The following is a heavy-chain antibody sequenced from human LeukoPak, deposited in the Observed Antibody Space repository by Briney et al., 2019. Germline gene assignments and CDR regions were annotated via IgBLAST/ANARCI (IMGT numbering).Heavy chain of an antibody. D-gene: IGHD5-18*01. J-gene: IGHJ4*02. CDR2: IIPIFGTA. CDR1: EGTFSSYA. CDR3: AREDTAMVGSY. Sequence: GASVKVSCKASEGTFSSYAISWVRQAPGQGLEWMGRIIPIFGTANYAQKFQGRVTITTDESTSTAYMELSSLRSEDTAVYYCAREDTAMVGSYWGQGTLVTVSS. V-gene: IGHV1-69*05.